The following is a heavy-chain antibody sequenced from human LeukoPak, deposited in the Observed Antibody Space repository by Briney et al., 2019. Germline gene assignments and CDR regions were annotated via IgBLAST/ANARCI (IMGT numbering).Heavy chain of an antibody. CDR2: IKSKTDGGTT. V-gene: IGHV3-15*01. D-gene: IGHD3-10*01. CDR3: TTELLWFGNYYYGMDV. J-gene: IGHJ6*04. Sequence: KPGGSLRLSCAASGFTFSNAWMSWVRQAPGKGLEWVGRIKSKTDGGTTDYAAPVKGRFTISRDDSKNTPYLQMNSLKTEDTAVYYCTTELLWFGNYYYGMDVWGKGTTVTVSS. CDR1: GFTFSNAW.